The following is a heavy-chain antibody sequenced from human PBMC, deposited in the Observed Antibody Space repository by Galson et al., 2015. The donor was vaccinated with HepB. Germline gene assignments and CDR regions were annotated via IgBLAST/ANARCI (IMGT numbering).Heavy chain of an antibody. CDR3: AGAREVPGDYAGYYYYYMDV. CDR2: ITSSSSHI. V-gene: IGHV3-21*01. Sequence: SLRLSCAASGFTFTSYSMNWVRQAPGKGLEWVSSITSSSSHIYYADSVKGRFTISRDNAKNSLYLQMNSLRAEDTAVYYCAGAREVPGDYAGYYYYYMDVWGKGTTVTVSS. D-gene: IGHD4-17*01. CDR1: GFTFTSYS. J-gene: IGHJ6*03.